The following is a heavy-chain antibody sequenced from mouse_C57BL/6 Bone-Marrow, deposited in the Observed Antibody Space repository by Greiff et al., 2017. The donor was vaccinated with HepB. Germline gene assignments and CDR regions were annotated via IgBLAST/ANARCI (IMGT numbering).Heavy chain of an antibody. D-gene: IGHD1-1*01. CDR2: IYPGDGDT. V-gene: IGHV1-82*01. Sequence: VQLQQSGPELVKPGASVKISCKASGYAFSSSWMNWVKQRPGKGLEWIGRIYPGDGDTNYNGKFKGKATLTADKSSSTAYMQLSSLTSEDSAVYFCARGGPTVVATTRRVYFDYWGQGTTLTVSS. CDR1: GYAFSSSW. CDR3: ARGGPTVVATTRRVYFDY. J-gene: IGHJ2*01.